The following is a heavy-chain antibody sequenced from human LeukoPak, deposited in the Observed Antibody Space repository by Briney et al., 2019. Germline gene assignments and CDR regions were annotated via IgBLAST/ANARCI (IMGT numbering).Heavy chain of an antibody. CDR3: ARGGGIAAAGTWFDP. D-gene: IGHD6-13*01. CDR1: GVSISSSNSY. V-gene: IGHV4-39*07. CDR2: IYYSGNT. J-gene: IGHJ5*02. Sequence: SETLSLTCTVSGVSISSSNSYWGWIRQPPGKGLEWIGSIYYSGNTYYNASLKSQVSISIDTSKNQFSLKLSSVTAADTAVYYCARGGGIAAAGTWFDPWGQGTLVTVSS.